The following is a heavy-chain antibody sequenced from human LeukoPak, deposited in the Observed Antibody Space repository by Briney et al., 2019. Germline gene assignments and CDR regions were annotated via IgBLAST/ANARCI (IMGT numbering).Heavy chain of an antibody. D-gene: IGHD6-19*01. CDR2: IQSSGSP. CDR3: TKGRVAGV. Sequence: SETLSLTCTVSGSSVSNYFRSWVRQPPRRGLEWIASIQSSGSPNYNPSLQSRVTISLDTSRNQFSLRLTSVTAADTAVYFCTKGRVAGVWGQGTLVTVSS. J-gene: IGHJ4*02. CDR1: GSSVSNYF. V-gene: IGHV4-59*02.